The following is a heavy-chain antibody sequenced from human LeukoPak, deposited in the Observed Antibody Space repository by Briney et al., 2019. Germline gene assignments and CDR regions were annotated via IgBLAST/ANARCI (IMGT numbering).Heavy chain of an antibody. J-gene: IGHJ4*02. CDR1: GGTFSSYA. Sequence: SVKVSCKASGGTFSSYAISWVRQAPGQGLKWMGRIIPIFGTANYAQKFQGRVTITTDESTSTAYMELSSLRSEDTAVYYCASGYYDFGYFDYWGQGTLVTVSS. D-gene: IGHD3-3*01. CDR2: IIPIFGTA. V-gene: IGHV1-69*05. CDR3: ASGYYDFGYFDY.